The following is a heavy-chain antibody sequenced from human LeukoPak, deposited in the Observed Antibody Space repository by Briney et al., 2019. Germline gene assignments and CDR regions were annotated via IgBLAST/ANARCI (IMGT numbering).Heavy chain of an antibody. CDR3: ARVLLGTAGYSYGIPDY. D-gene: IGHD5-18*01. V-gene: IGHV1-18*01. CDR1: GYTFTSYG. J-gene: IGHJ4*02. CDR2: ISAYNGNT. Sequence: ASVKVSCKASGYTFTSYGISWVRQAPGQGLEWMGWISAYNGNTNYAQKLQGRVTMTTDTSTSTAYMELRSLRSDDTAVYYCARVLLGTAGYSYGIPDYWGQGTLVTVSS.